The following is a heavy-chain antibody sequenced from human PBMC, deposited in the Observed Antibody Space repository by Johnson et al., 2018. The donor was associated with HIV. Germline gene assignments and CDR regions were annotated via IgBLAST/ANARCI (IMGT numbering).Heavy chain of an antibody. V-gene: IGHV3-30*04. Sequence: QVQLLESGGGVVQPGRSLRLSCAASGFTFSSYAMHWVRQAPGKGLEWVAVISYDGSNKYYADSVKGRFTISRDNSKNTLYLQINSLRAEDTAVYYCARSYSSSWYGAFDIWGQGTMVTVSS. CDR3: ARSYSSSWYGAFDI. J-gene: IGHJ3*02. CDR1: GFTFSSYA. CDR2: ISYDGSNK. D-gene: IGHD6-13*01.